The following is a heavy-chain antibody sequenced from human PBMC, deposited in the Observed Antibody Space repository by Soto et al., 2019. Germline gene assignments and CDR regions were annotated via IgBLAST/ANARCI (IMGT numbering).Heavy chain of an antibody. CDR1: GGSFSRYY. CDR2: INHSGST. D-gene: IGHD3-3*01. V-gene: IGHV4-34*01. J-gene: IGHJ6*02. Sequence: SETLSLTCAVYGGSFSRYYWSWIRQPPGRGLEWIGEINHSGSTNYNPSLKSRATISVDTSKNQFSLKLSSVTAADTAVYYCARGAPYYDFWSGLVLYGMDVWGQGTTVTVSS. CDR3: ARGAPYYDFWSGLVLYGMDV.